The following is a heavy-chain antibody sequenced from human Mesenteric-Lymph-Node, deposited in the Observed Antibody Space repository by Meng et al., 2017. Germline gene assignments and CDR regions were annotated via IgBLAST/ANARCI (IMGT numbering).Heavy chain of an antibody. V-gene: IGHV4-34*01. CDR1: GGSFSGYY. J-gene: IGHJ3*01. CDR2: INHSGST. CDR3: ARRRTSRYSSSWST. Sequence: SETLSLTCAVYGGSFSGYYWSWIRQPPGKGLEWIGEINHSGSTNYNPSLKSRVTISVDTSKNQFSLKLSSVTAADTAVYYCARRRTSRYSSSWSTWGQGTMVTVSS. D-gene: IGHD6-13*01.